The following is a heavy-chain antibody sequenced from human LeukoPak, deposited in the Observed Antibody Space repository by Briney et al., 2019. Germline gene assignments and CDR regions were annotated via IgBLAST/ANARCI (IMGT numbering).Heavy chain of an antibody. V-gene: IGHV1-3*01. J-gene: IGHJ4*02. CDR3: ARGVDTAMVIFDY. CDR2: INAGNGNT. Sequence: ASVKVSGKASGYTFTSYAMHWVRQAPGQRLEWMGWINAGNGNTKYSQKFQGRVTITRDTSASTAYMELSSLRSEDTAVYYCARGVDTAMVIFDYWGQGTLVTVSS. D-gene: IGHD5-18*01. CDR1: GYTFTSYA.